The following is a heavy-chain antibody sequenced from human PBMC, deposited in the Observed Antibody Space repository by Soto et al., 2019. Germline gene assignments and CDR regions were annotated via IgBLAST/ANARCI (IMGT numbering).Heavy chain of an antibody. CDR3: ARDPNDSSAYYHHYYYGMDV. CDR1: GSNFTSYG. J-gene: IGHJ6*02. V-gene: IGHV1-3*01. D-gene: IGHD3-22*01. Sequence: ASVKVSSKAPGSNFTSYGIHWVRQAPGQRLEWTGWINAGNGYTKYSEKFQGRVTITRDTSASTAYLALSSLRSEDTAVYYCARDPNDSSAYYHHYYYGMDVWGQGTTVTVSS. CDR2: INAGNGYT.